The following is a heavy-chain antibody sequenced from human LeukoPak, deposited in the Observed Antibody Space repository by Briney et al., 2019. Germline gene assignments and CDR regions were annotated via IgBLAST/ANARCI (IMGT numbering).Heavy chain of an antibody. Sequence: PGGSLRLSCAASRFTFSTYSMNWVRQAPGKGLEWVSSISSRSTYIYNADSVKGRFTISRDNAKNSLYLQMNNLRAEDTAMFYCATSMAQDVDAFHIWGQGTMVTVSS. CDR3: ATSMAQDVDAFHI. V-gene: IGHV3-21*01. D-gene: IGHD2-21*01. J-gene: IGHJ3*02. CDR2: ISSRSTYI. CDR1: RFTFSTYS.